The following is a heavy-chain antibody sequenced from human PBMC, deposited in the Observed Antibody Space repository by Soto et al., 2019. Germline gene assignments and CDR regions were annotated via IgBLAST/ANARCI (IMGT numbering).Heavy chain of an antibody. Sequence: GGSLRLSCAASGFTFSSYGMHWVRQAPGKGLEWVAVISYDGSNKYYADSVKGRFTISRDNSKNTLYLQMNSLRDEDTAVYYCAKDWSSWPEHRDYWGQGTLVTVSS. CDR1: GFTFSSYG. CDR2: ISYDGSNK. D-gene: IGHD6-13*01. V-gene: IGHV3-30*18. J-gene: IGHJ4*02. CDR3: AKDWSSWPEHRDY.